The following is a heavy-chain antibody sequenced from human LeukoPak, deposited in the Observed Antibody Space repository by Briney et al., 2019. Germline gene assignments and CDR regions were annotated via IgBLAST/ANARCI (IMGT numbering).Heavy chain of an antibody. CDR3: ARGGRITMVRGVLNWFDP. CDR1: GGSISSSNYY. V-gene: IGHV4-39*07. J-gene: IGHJ5*02. Sequence: PSETLSLTCIVSGGSISSSNYYWGWIRQPPGKGLEWIGSIYYSGSTYYNPSLKSRVTISVDTSKNQFSLKLSSVTAADTAVYYCARGGRITMVRGVLNWFDPWGQGTLVTVSS. CDR2: IYYSGST. D-gene: IGHD3-10*01.